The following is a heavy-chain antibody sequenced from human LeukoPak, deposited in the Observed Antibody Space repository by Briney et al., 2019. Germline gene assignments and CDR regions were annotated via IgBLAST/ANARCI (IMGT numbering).Heavy chain of an antibody. CDR2: ISYDGSNK. CDR3: ARDLSIAVAGNPGVS. V-gene: IGHV3-30-3*01. D-gene: IGHD6-19*01. J-gene: IGHJ5*02. CDR1: GFTFSSYA. Sequence: GRSLRLSCAASGFTFSSYAMHWVRQAPGKGLEWVAVISYDGSNKYYADSVKGRFTISRDNSKNTLYLQMNSLRAEDTAVYYCARDLSIAVAGNPGVSWGQGTLVTVSS.